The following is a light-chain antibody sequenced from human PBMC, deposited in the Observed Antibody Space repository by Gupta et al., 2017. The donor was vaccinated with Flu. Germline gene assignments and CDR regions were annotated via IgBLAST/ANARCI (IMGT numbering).Light chain of an antibody. J-gene: IGKJ2*03. V-gene: IGKV3-15*01. CDR3: QQYNNWPPYS. CDR1: QSVSSN. Sequence: EIVMTQSPATLSVSPGERATLSCRASQSVSSNLAWYQQKPGQAPRLLINGASTRATGIPARFSGSGSGTEFTLTISSRQSEDFAVYYCQQYNNWPPYSFGQGTKLEIK. CDR2: GAS.